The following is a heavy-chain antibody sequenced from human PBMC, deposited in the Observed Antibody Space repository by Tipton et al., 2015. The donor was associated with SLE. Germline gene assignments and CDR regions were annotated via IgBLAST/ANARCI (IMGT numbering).Heavy chain of an antibody. J-gene: IGHJ4*02. CDR1: GGSISSHY. V-gene: IGHV4-59*08. CDR3: ASLQWELPHY. Sequence: TLSLTCTVSGGSISSHYWSWIRQPPGKGLEWIGYIYYSGSTNYNPSLKSRVTISVDTSKNQFSLKLSSVTAADTAVYYCASLQWELPHYWGQGTLVTVSS. CDR2: IYYSGST. D-gene: IGHD1-26*01.